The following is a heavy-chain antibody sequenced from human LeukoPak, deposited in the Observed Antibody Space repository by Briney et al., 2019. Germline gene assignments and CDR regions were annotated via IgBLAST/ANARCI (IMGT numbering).Heavy chain of an antibody. V-gene: IGHV3-11*01. CDR3: AKNPPPAAAGTPDY. CDR1: GFTFSDYY. Sequence: GGSLRLSCAASGFTFSDYYMSWIRQAPGKGLEWVLYISSSGSTIYYADSVKGRFTISRDNSKNTLYLQMNSLRAEDTAVYYCAKNPPPAAAGTPDYWGQGTLVTVSS. D-gene: IGHD6-13*01. J-gene: IGHJ4*02. CDR2: ISSSGSTI.